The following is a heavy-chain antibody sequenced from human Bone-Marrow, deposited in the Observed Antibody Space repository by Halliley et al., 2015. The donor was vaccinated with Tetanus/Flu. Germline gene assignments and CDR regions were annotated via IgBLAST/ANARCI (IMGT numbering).Heavy chain of an antibody. CDR2: IYHTGYS. CDR1: GGSISGDYS. Sequence: LSCSISGGSISGDYSWSWIRQPPGKGLEWIGNIYHTGYSYYNPSLTSRLTISIDRSKNQISLKLTSVTAADTAVYYCARGTLLDAFDVWGPGTRVTVSS. V-gene: IGHV4-30-2*01. CDR3: ARGTLLDAFDV. J-gene: IGHJ3*01.